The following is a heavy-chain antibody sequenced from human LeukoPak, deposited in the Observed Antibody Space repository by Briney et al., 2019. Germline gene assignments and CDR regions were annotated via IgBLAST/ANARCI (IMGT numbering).Heavy chain of an antibody. CDR3: AKDHGAGYYDSSGYRPRYYFDY. CDR2: ISYDGSNK. J-gene: IGHJ4*02. Sequence: GGSLRLSCAASGFTFSSYGMHWVRQAPGKGLEWVAVISYDGSNKYYADSVKGRFTISRDNSKNTLYLQMNSLRAEDTAVYYCAKDHGAGYYDSSGYRPRYYFDYWGQGTLVTVSS. V-gene: IGHV3-30*18. CDR1: GFTFSSYG. D-gene: IGHD3-22*01.